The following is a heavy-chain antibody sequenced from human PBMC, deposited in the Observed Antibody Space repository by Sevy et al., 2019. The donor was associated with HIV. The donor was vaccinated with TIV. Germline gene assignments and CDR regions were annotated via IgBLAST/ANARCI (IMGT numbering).Heavy chain of an antibody. V-gene: IGHV3-49*04. J-gene: IGHJ6*02. CDR2: IRSKAYGGTT. D-gene: IGHD5-18*01. CDR1: GFTFGDYA. Sequence: SLRLSCTASGFTFGDYAMSWVHQAPGKALEWVGFIRSKAYGGTTEYAASVKGRFTISRDDSKSIAYLQMNSLKTEDTAVYYCTRDPDTGSHGMDVWGQGTTVTVSS. CDR3: TRDPDTGSHGMDV.